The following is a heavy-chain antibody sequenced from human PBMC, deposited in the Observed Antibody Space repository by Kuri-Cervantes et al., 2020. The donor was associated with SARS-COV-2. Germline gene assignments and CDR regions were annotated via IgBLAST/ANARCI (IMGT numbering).Heavy chain of an antibody. Sequence: LRLSCTVSGASISSGNYYWSWIRRPAGKGLEWIGYIHTSGSTNYNPSLMSRVTISLDASKNQFSLKLRSVTAADTAVYHCARLLGFADSWGQGTLVTVSS. V-gene: IGHV4-61*09. CDR3: ARLLGFADS. J-gene: IGHJ4*02. D-gene: IGHD3-16*01. CDR1: GASISSGNYY. CDR2: IHTSGST.